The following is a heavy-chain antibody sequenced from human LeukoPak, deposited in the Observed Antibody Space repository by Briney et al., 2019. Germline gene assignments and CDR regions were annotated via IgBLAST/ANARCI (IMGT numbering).Heavy chain of an antibody. D-gene: IGHD3-10*01. Sequence: PSETLSLTCTVSGGSISSYYWSWIRQPPGKGLEWIGHIYYSGSTNYNPSLKSRVTISVDTSKNQFSLKLSSVTAADTAVYYCARSTYGSGLGYWGQGTLVTVSS. J-gene: IGHJ4*02. V-gene: IGHV4-59*01. CDR2: IYYSGST. CDR3: ARSTYGSGLGY. CDR1: GGSISSYY.